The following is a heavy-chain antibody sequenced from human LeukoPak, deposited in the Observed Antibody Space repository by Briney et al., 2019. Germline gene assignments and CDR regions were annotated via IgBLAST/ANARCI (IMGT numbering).Heavy chain of an antibody. V-gene: IGHV1-24*01. J-gene: IGHJ3*02. CDR2: FDPEDGET. Sequence: ASVKVSCKVSGYTLTELSMHWVRQAPGKGLGWWGGFDPEDGETIYAQKLQGRVTMTEDTSTDTAYMELSSLRSEDAAVYYCATAKYSSGWYGAFDIWGQGTMVTVSS. CDR3: ATAKYSSGWYGAFDI. D-gene: IGHD6-19*01. CDR1: GYTLTELS.